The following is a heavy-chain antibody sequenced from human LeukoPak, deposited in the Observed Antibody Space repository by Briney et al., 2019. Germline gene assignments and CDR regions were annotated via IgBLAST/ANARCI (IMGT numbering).Heavy chain of an antibody. CDR2: IWHDGSNK. CDR3: AKDRGAYCSSTSCFYFDY. CDR1: GFTFSSYG. Sequence: GGSLRLSCAASGFTFSSYGMHWVRQAPGKGLEWVAVIWHDGSNKYYTDSVKGRFTISRDDSKNTLYLQMNSLKAEDTAVYYCAKDRGAYCSSTSCFYFDYWGQGTLVTVSS. J-gene: IGHJ4*02. D-gene: IGHD2-2*01. V-gene: IGHV3-33*06.